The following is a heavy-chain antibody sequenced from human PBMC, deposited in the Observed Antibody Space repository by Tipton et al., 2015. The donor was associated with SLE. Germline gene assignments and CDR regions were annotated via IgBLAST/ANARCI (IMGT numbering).Heavy chain of an antibody. Sequence: GSLRLSCAASGFTFSNAWMSWVRQAPGKGLEWVGRIKSKTDGGTTDYAAPVKGRFTISRDDSRNTLYLQMNSLKTEDTAVYYCTTQQLVHYYYGMDVWGQGTTVTVSS. CDR1: GFTFSNAW. V-gene: IGHV3-15*01. CDR3: TTQQLVHYYYGMDV. D-gene: IGHD6-13*01. J-gene: IGHJ6*02. CDR2: IKSKTDGGTT.